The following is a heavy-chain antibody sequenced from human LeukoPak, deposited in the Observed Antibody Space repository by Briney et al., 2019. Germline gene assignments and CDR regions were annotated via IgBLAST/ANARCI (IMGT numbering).Heavy chain of an antibody. Sequence: PGGSLRLSCAASGFTFSSDWMHWVRQVPGKGLVWASRINGDGTSTSYSDSVKGRFTISRDNAKNTLYLQMNSLRAEDTAVYYCVTSRSGYYGFFDYWGQGTLVTVSS. J-gene: IGHJ4*02. CDR3: VTSRSGYYGFFDY. CDR1: GFTFSSDW. CDR2: INGDGTST. V-gene: IGHV3-74*01. D-gene: IGHD5-12*01.